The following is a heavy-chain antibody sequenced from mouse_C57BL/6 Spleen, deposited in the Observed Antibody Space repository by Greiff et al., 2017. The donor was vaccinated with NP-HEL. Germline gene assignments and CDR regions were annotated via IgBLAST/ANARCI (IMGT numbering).Heavy chain of an antibody. Sequence: EVMLVESGGGLVKPGGSLKLSCAASGFTFSDYGMHWVRQAPEKGLEWVAYISSGSSTIYYADTVKGRFTISRDNAKNTLFLQMTSLRSEDTAMYYCARSTVVAFDYWGKGTTLTVSS. CDR1: GFTFSDYG. CDR3: ARSTVVAFDY. CDR2: ISSGSSTI. D-gene: IGHD1-1*01. V-gene: IGHV5-17*01. J-gene: IGHJ2*01.